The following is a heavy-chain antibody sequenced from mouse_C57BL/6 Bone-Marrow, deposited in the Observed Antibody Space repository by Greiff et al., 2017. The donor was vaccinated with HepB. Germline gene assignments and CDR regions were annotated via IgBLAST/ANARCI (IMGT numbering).Heavy chain of an antibody. CDR2: IYPGNSDT. V-gene: IGHV1-5*01. Sequence: VQLQQSGTVLARPGASVKMSCKTSGYTFTSYWMHWVKQRPGQGLEWIGAIYPGNSDTSYNQKFKGKAKLTAVTSASTAYMELSSLTNEDSAVYYCTRGYYGSSYLYAMDYWGQGTSVTVSS. D-gene: IGHD1-1*01. CDR3: TRGYYGSSYLYAMDY. CDR1: GYTFTSYW. J-gene: IGHJ4*01.